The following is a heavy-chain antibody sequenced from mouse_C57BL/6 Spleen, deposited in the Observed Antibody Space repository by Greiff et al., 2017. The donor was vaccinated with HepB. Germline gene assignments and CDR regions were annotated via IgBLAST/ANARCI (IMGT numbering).Heavy chain of an antibody. V-gene: IGHV1-54*01. D-gene: IGHD1-1*01. CDR1: GYAFTNYL. CDR2: INPGSGGT. Sequence: QVQLKQSGAELVRPGTSVKVSCKASGYAFTNYLIEWVKQRPGQGLEWIGVINPGSGGTNYNEKFKGKATLTADKSSSTAYMQLSSLTSEDSAVYFCARSLRYYFDYWGQGTTLTVSS. J-gene: IGHJ2*01. CDR3: ARSLRYYFDY.